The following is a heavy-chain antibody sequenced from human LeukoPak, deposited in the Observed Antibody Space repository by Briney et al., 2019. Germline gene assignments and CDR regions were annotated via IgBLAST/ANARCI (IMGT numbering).Heavy chain of an antibody. CDR3: ARDDPGGYSYGFDY. CDR2: NYYSRST. J-gene: IGHJ4*02. D-gene: IGHD5-18*01. Sequence: PSETLSLTCTASGGFISSYYWSWIRQPPGRVLEWGGFNYYSRSTNYNPSLKSVVTISVDTSKTHFSLKLSLVTAADTAVYYCARDDPGGYSYGFDYWGQGTLVTVSS. V-gene: IGHV4-59*12. CDR1: GGFISSYY.